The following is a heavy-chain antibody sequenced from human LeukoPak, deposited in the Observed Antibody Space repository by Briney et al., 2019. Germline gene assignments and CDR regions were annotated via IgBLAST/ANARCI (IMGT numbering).Heavy chain of an antibody. Sequence: SGTLCLTCTVSGDSINSLDLWSWVRQPPGKGLEWIGEMYLSGTTHSNPSVKSRVTISIDKSKNQFFLNLSSVTAADTAVYYCAGLVGRYSSGLYYYYFDYWGQGTLVTVSS. J-gene: IGHJ4*02. D-gene: IGHD3-22*01. CDR2: MYLSGTT. V-gene: IGHV4-4*02. CDR1: GDSINSLDL. CDR3: AGLVGRYSSGLYYYYFDY.